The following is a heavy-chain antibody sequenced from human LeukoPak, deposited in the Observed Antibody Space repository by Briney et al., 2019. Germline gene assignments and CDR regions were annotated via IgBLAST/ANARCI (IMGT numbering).Heavy chain of an antibody. Sequence: SETLSLTCAVYGGSLSGYYWSWIRQPPGKGLEWIGEINHSGSTNYNPSLKSRVTISVDTSKNQFSLKLSSVAAADTAVYCCARGDPYYDSSGYCLDYWGQGTLVTVSS. CDR2: INHSGST. V-gene: IGHV4-34*01. CDR1: GGSLSGYY. CDR3: ARGDPYYDSSGYCLDY. D-gene: IGHD3-22*01. J-gene: IGHJ4*02.